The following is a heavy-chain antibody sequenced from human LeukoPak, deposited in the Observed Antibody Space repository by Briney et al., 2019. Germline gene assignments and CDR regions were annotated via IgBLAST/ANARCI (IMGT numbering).Heavy chain of an antibody. D-gene: IGHD6-25*01. CDR3: AKSSIMFAAGRLGSIDF. J-gene: IGHJ4*02. Sequence: GRSLTLSCAASGFAFNDFAMYWVRQAPGKGLDWVALIRRDGSHKYYALSIKGRFTISRDNSKNTLYLQMSSLRAEDTAVYYCAKSSIMFAAGRLGSIDFWGQGTLVTVSS. CDR1: GFAFNDFA. CDR2: IRRDGSHK. V-gene: IGHV3-33*06.